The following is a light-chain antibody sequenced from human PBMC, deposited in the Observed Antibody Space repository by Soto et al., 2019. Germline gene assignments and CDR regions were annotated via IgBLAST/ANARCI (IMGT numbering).Light chain of an antibody. CDR1: QSILYTSNNKNY. V-gene: IGKV4-1*01. J-gene: IGKJ3*01. CDR2: WAS. CDR3: QQYYGTPFS. Sequence: DILMTQSPDSLAVSLGERATINCKSSQSILYTSNNKNYLAWYQQKPGQPPKLLFYWASTRESGVPDRFSGSGSGTDFTLTISSLQAEDVAVYYCQQYYGTPFSFGPGTKVDIK.